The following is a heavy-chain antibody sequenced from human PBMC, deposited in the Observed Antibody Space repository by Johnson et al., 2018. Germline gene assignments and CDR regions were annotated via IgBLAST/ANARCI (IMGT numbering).Heavy chain of an antibody. Sequence: EVQLVESGGGLVQPGRSLRLSCAASGFTFDDYAMHWVRQAPGKGLEWVSGLSWNSDSIGSGDSVKGRFTISRDNAKNSLYLQMNSLRGEDTALYFCAKDSHYGSGDTYGMDVWGQGTTVTVSS. CDR1: GFTFDDYA. J-gene: IGHJ6*02. D-gene: IGHD3-10*01. CDR3: AKDSHYGSGDTYGMDV. CDR2: LSWNSDSI. V-gene: IGHV3-9*01.